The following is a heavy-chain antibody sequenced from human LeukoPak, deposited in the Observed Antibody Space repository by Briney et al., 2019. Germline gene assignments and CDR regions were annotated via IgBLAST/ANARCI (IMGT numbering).Heavy chain of an antibody. J-gene: IGHJ5*02. Sequence: SETLSLTCTVSGVSISSTSYCWGWIRQPPGKGMEWIGSIYYSGRTYYNPSLKSRLTISVDTPKNQFSLKLSSVTAADTAVYYCAQSLGASTWFGNWFDPWGQGTLVTVSS. CDR3: AQSLGASTWFGNWFDP. D-gene: IGHD3-10*01. V-gene: IGHV4-39*01. CDR2: IYYSGRT. CDR1: GVSISSTSYC.